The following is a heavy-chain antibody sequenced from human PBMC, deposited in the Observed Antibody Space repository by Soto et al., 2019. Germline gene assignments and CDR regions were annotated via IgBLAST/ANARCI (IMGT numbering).Heavy chain of an antibody. J-gene: IGHJ6*02. V-gene: IGHV1-2*02. Sequence: ASVKVSCKASGYTFTGYYMHWVRQAPGQGLEWMGWINPNSGGANYAQKFQGRVTMTRDTSISTAYMELSRLRSDDTAVYYCARDLVTSAYYYYYGMDVWGQGTTVTVSS. CDR3: ARDLVTSAYYYYYGMDV. D-gene: IGHD4-4*01. CDR1: GYTFTGYY. CDR2: INPNSGGA.